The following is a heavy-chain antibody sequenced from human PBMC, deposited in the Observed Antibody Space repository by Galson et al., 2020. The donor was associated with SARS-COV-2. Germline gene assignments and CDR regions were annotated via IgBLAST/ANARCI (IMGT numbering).Heavy chain of an antibody. CDR1: GFTFSSYG. V-gene: IGHV3-30*18. D-gene: IGHD6-25*01. CDR2: ISYDGSNK. J-gene: IGHJ6*04. Sequence: GESLKISCAASGFTFSSYGMHWVRQAPGKGLEWVAVISYDGSNKYYADSVKGRLTISRDNSKNTLYLQMNSLRAADTTVYYCAKASHHSWAAYCYDSMAVWGKGTTVTVAS. CDR3: AKASHHSWAAYCYDSMAV.